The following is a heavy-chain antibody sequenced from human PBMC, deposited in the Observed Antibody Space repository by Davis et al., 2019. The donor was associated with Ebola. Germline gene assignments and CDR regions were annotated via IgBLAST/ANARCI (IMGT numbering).Heavy chain of an antibody. D-gene: IGHD4-23*01. Sequence: GGSLRLSCAASGFTFSGSAMHWVRQASGKGLEWVGRIRSKANSYATAYAASVKGRFTISRDDSKNTAYLQMNSLKTEDTAVYYCSVSNSVDYWGQETLVTVSS. J-gene: IGHJ4*02. CDR3: SVSNSVDY. CDR1: GFTFSGSA. V-gene: IGHV3-73*01. CDR2: IRSKANSYAT.